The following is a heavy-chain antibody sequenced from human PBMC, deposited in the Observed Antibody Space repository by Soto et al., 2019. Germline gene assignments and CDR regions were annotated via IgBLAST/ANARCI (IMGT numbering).Heavy chain of an antibody. CDR3: ASSPRGYCSSTSCRELGNYYGMDV. J-gene: IGHJ6*02. D-gene: IGHD2-2*01. CDR1: GYSFTSYW. CDR2: IDPSDSYT. Sequence: GESLKISCTGSGYSFTSYWISWVRQMPGKGLEWMGRIDPSDSYTNYSPSFQGHVTISADKSISTAYLQWSSLKAPDTAMYYCASSPRGYCSSTSCRELGNYYGMDVWGQGTTVTVSS. V-gene: IGHV5-10-1*01.